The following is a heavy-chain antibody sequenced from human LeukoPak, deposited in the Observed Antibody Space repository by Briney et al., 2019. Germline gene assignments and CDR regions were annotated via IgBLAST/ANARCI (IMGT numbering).Heavy chain of an antibody. CDR3: ARKPYDSSGYSYD. D-gene: IGHD3-22*01. Sequence: GGSLRLSCAASGFTFSTYTMNWVRQAPGKGLEWVSSISNSSSYIYYADSVKGRFTISRDNAKNSLYLQMNSLRAEDTAVYYCARKPYDSSGYSYDWGQGTLVTVSS. CDR2: ISNSSSYI. V-gene: IGHV3-21*01. CDR1: GFTFSTYT. J-gene: IGHJ4*02.